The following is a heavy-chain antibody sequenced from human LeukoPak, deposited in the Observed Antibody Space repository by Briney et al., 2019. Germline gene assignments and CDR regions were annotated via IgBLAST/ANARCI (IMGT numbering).Heavy chain of an antibody. CDR1: GFTFTSSA. J-gene: IGHJ4*02. V-gene: IGHV1-58*01. CDR3: AASRSRRVLTPY. D-gene: IGHD4/OR15-4a*01. Sequence: TSVKVSCKASGFTFTSSAVQWVRQARGQRLEWIGWIVVGSGNTNYAQKFQERVTITRDMSTSTAYMELSSLRSEDTAVYYCAASRSRRVLTPYWGQGTLVTVSS. CDR2: IVVGSGNT.